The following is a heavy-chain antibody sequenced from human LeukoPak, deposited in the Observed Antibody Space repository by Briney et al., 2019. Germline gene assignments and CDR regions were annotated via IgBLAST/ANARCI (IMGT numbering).Heavy chain of an antibody. CDR2: IKQDGSEK. J-gene: IGHJ4*02. CDR1: GFTFSSYW. V-gene: IGHV3-7*01. Sequence: GGSLRLSCAASGFTFSSYWMSWVRQAPGKGLEWVANIKQDGSEKYYVDSVKGRFTISRDNAKNSLYLQMNSLRAEDTAVYYCARDRLHYGEYEKTFDYWGQGTLVSVSS. D-gene: IGHD4-17*01. CDR3: ARDRLHYGEYEKTFDY.